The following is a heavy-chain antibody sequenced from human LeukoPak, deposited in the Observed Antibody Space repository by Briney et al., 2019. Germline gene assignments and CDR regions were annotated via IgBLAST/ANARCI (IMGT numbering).Heavy chain of an antibody. CDR2: IYYSGST. Sequence: SETLSLTCTVSGGSISSSSYYWGWIRQPPGTGLEWIGSIYYSGSTYYNPSLKSRVTISVDTSKNQFSLKLSSVTAADTAVYYCASFVGAATTSHIDYWGQGTLVTVSS. V-gene: IGHV4-39*07. CDR3: ASFVGAATTSHIDY. D-gene: IGHD1-26*01. CDR1: GGSISSSSYY. J-gene: IGHJ4*02.